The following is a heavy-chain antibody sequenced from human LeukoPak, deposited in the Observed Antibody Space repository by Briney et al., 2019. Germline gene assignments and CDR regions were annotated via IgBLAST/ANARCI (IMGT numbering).Heavy chain of an antibody. J-gene: IGHJ4*02. V-gene: IGHV3-21*01. CDR1: GFTFSSYS. D-gene: IGHD4-23*01. CDR3: AGEGGNSDY. Sequence: PGRSLRLSCAASGFTFSSYSMNWVRQAPGKGLEWVSSISSSSSYIYYADSVKGRFTISRDNAKNSLYLQMNSLRAEDTAVYYCAGEGGNSDYWGQGTLVTVSS. CDR2: ISSSSSYI.